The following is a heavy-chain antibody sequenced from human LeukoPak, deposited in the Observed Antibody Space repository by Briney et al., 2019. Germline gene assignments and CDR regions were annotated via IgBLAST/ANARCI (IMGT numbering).Heavy chain of an antibody. D-gene: IGHD3-22*01. CDR3: ANLYHSSGYYQGRNVYFDY. V-gene: IGHV4-39*01. J-gene: IGHJ4*02. CDR2: IYYSGST. Sequence: PSETLSLTCTVSGGSISSSSYYWGWIRQPPGKGLEWIGSIYYSGSTYYNPSLKSRVTISVDTSKNQFSLKLSSVTAADTAVYYCANLYHSSGYYQGRNVYFDYWGQGTLVTVSS. CDR1: GGSISSSSYY.